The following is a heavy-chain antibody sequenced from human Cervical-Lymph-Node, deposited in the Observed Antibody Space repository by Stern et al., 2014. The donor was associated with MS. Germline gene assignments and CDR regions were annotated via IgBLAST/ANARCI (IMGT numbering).Heavy chain of an antibody. D-gene: IGHD1-26*01. J-gene: IGHJ4*02. Sequence: QVQLEQSGAEVKKPGSSVKVSCKASGGTFSSYAISWVRQAPGQGLEWMGGIIPIFGTANYAQKFQGRGTITADESTSTAYMELSSLRSEDTAVYYCAREPRLTIVGATGYFDYWGQGTLVTVSS. CDR2: IIPIFGTA. CDR1: GGTFSSYA. V-gene: IGHV1-69*01. CDR3: AREPRLTIVGATGYFDY.